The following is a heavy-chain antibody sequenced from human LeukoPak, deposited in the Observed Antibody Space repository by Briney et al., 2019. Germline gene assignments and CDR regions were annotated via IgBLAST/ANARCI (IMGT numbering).Heavy chain of an antibody. J-gene: IGHJ4*02. V-gene: IGHV4-34*01. D-gene: IGHD3-10*01. CDR1: GGSFSGYY. CDR2: INHSGST. Sequence: TSETLSLTCAVYGGSFSGYYWSWIRQPPGKGLEWIGEINHSGSTNYNPSLKSRVTISVDTSKNQFSLKLSSVTAADTAVYYCARPYYYGSGSYLLRWGQGTLVTVSS. CDR3: ARPYYYGSGSYLLR.